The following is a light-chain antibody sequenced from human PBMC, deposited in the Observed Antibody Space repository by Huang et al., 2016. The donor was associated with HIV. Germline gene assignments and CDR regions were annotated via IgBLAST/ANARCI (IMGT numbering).Light chain of an antibody. CDR1: QGIRSL. CDR2: SAS. CDR3: QQYNSYPLT. J-gene: IGKJ4*01. V-gene: IGKV1D-16*01. Sequence: DIQMTQSPSSLSASVGDRVTITCRASQGIRSLLAWYQQKPEKAPKSRIYSASTLQGGGLSRFSGNGSGTDFTLTIASLQPGDFATYYCQQYNSYPLTFGGGTKVEIK.